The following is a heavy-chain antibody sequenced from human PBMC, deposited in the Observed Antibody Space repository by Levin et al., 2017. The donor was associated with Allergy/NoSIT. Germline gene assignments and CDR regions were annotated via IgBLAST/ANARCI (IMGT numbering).Heavy chain of an antibody. D-gene: IGHD4-17*01. J-gene: IGHJ6*02. CDR1: GFTFGDYA. CDR3: TGGHTVTPYYYYYGMDV. Sequence: GESLKISCTASGFTFGDYAMSWFRQAPGKGLEWVGFIRSKAYGGTTEYAASVKGRFTISRDDSKSIAYLQMNSLKTEDTAVYYCTGGHTVTPYYYYYGMDVWGQGTTVTVSS. CDR2: IRSKAYGGTT. V-gene: IGHV3-49*03.